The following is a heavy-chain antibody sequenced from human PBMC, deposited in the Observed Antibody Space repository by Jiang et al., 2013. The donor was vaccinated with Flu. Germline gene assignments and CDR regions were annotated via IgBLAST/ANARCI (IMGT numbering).Heavy chain of an antibody. D-gene: IGHD3-16*02. CDR3: ARGRGGFGGFIVFVDV. J-gene: IGHJ6*01. V-gene: IGHV4-34*01. Sequence: LLKPSETLALTCAVNGGSVSGYYWTWIRQSPGKELEWIGEVSHSGSTNYDPSLKSRVTISVDTSKNQFTLQLKSVTAADTAVYFCARGRGGFGGFIVFVDVWGPRATVTVSS. CDR2: VSHSGST. CDR1: GGSVSGYY.